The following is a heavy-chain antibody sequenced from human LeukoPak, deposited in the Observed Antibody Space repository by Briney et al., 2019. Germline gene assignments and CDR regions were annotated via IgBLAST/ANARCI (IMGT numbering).Heavy chain of an antibody. CDR2: VFYSGST. D-gene: IGHD3-9*01. V-gene: IGHV4-4*02. CDR1: GGSISSSTW. CDR3: ASGGLQSRYLDH. J-gene: IGHJ4*02. Sequence: PSGALSLTCAVSGGSISSSTWWTWVRLPPGKGLEWIGEVFYSGSTNLNPSLKSRLTMSVDESKHEFSLRLTSVTAADTALYYCASGGLQSRYLDHWGRGTLVIVSS.